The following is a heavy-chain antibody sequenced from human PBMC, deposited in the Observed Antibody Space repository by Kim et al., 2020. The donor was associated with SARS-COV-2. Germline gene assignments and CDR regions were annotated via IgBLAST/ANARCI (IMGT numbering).Heavy chain of an antibody. J-gene: IGHJ4*02. CDR1: GFTFSSYG. V-gene: IGHV3-33*01. CDR3: ARDGSLTVTALDY. Sequence: GGSLRLSCAASGFTFSSYGMHWVRQAPGKGLEWVAVIWYDGSNKYYADSVKGRFTISRDNSKNTLYLQMNSLRAEDTAVYYCARDGSLTVTALDYWGQGTLVTVSS. CDR2: IWYDGSNK. D-gene: IGHD4-17*01.